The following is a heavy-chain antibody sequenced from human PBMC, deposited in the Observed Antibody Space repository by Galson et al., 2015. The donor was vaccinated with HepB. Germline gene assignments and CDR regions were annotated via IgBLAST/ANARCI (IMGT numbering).Heavy chain of an antibody. CDR3: ARGDYYYDSSGYSFDY. Sequence: ETLSLTCAVYGGSFSGYYWSWIRQPPGKGLEWIGEINHSGSTNYNPSLKSRVTISVDTSKNQFSLKLSSVTAADTAVYYCARGDYYYDSSGYSFDYWGQGTLVTVSS. J-gene: IGHJ4*02. V-gene: IGHV4-34*01. CDR2: INHSGST. D-gene: IGHD3-22*01. CDR1: GGSFSGYY.